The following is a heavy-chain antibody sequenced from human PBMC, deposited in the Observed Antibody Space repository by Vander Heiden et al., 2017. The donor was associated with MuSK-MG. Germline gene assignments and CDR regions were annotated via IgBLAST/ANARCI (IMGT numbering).Heavy chain of an antibody. Sequence: QVQLVQSGAEVKKPGASEKVSCKVSGYTLTELSMHWVRQAPGKGLEWMGGFDPEDGETIYAQKFQGRVTMTEDTSTDTAYMELSSLRSEDTAVYYCATDLITFGGVIAPLAYWGQGTLVTVSS. J-gene: IGHJ4*02. CDR2: FDPEDGET. CDR1: GYTLTELS. V-gene: IGHV1-24*01. D-gene: IGHD3-16*02. CDR3: ATDLITFGGVIAPLAY.